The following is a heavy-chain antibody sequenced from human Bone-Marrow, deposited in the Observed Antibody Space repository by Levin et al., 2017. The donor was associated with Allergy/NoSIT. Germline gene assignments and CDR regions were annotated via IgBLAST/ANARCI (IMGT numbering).Heavy chain of an antibody. J-gene: IGHJ4*02. CDR1: GFTFSDHH. V-gene: IGHV3-72*01. Sequence: SGGSLRLSCAASGFTFSDHHMDWVRQAPGKGLEWVGRTRNKANSYTTEYAASVKGRFTISRDDSKKSLFLQMNSLKTDDTAVYYCATVRTMTTLTDYWGQGTLVSVSS. CDR2: TRNKANSYTT. D-gene: IGHD4-17*01. CDR3: ATVRTMTTLTDY.